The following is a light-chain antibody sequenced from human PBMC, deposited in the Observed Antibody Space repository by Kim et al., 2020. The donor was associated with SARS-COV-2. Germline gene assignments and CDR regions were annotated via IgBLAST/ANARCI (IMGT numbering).Light chain of an antibody. J-gene: IGKJ1*01. CDR1: QTISSW. CDR2: KAS. Sequence: DIQMTQSPSTLSASVGDRVTITCRASQTISSWLAWYQQKPGKPPKLLIYKASSLESGVPSRFSGSGSGTEFTLTISSLQPDDFATYYCQQYNIYWTLGQGTKLEI. V-gene: IGKV1-5*03. CDR3: QQYNIYWT.